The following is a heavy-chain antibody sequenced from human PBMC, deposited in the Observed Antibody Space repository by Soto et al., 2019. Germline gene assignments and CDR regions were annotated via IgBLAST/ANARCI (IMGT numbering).Heavy chain of an antibody. J-gene: IGHJ4*02. D-gene: IGHD3-3*01. CDR1: GYTFTSYG. CDR3: ARDRFAIFGVVISKGTPYYFDY. V-gene: IGHV1-18*01. CDR2: ISAYNGNT. Sequence: ASVKVSCKASGYTFTSYGISWVRQAPGQGLEWMGWISAYNGNTNYAQKLQGRVTMTTDTSTSTAYMELRSLRSDDTAVYYCARDRFAIFGVVISKGTPYYFDYWGQGTLVTVSS.